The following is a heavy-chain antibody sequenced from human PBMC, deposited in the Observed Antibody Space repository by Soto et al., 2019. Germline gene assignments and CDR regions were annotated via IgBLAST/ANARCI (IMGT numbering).Heavy chain of an antibody. V-gene: IGHV3-64D*08. CDR1: GFPFSGYA. CDR2: ITSNGDSI. J-gene: IGHJ4*02. CDR3: VKHFDY. Sequence: PGGSLRLSCSASGFPFSGYAMHWVRQAPGKGLKHVSAITSNGDSIYYADSVKGRFTISRDNSKNTLYLQMSSLRAEDTAVYYCVKHFDYWGQGTLVTVSS.